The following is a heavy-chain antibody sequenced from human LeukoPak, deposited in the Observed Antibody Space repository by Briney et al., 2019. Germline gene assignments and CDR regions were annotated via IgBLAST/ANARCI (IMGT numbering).Heavy chain of an antibody. Sequence: KPSETLSLTCAVSGYSISSGYYWGWIRQPPGKGLEWIGSIYHSGSTYYNPSLKSRVTISVDTSKNQFSLKLSSVTAADTAVYYCVGSFRCYFDLWGRGTLVTVSS. CDR2: IYHSGST. J-gene: IGHJ2*01. D-gene: IGHD3-10*01. CDR1: GYSISSGYY. V-gene: IGHV4-38-2*01. CDR3: VGSFRCYFDL.